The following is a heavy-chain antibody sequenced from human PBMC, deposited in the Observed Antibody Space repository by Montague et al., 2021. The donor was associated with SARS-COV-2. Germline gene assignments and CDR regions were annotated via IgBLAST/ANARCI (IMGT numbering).Heavy chain of an antibody. Sequence: SETLSLTCTVSGGSISSSSYYWGWIRQPPGKGLEWIGSIYYSGSTYYNPSLKSRVTISVDTSKNQFSLKLSSVTAADTAVYYCARHGKTRIAMIVVVIGYFDFWGQGTLGTGSS. D-gene: IGHD3-22*01. V-gene: IGHV4-39*01. CDR1: GGSISSSSYY. J-gene: IGHJ4*02. CDR3: ARHGKTRIAMIVVVIGYFDF. CDR2: IYYSGST.